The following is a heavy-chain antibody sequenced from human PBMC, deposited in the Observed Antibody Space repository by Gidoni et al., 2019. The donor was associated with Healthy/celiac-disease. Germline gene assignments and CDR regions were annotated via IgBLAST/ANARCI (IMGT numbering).Heavy chain of an antibody. CDR2: INHSGST. J-gene: IGHJ5*02. CDR3: ARGPYSNYENWFDP. CDR1: GGSFSGYY. V-gene: IGHV4-34*01. D-gene: IGHD4-4*01. Sequence: QVQLQQWGAGLLKPSETLSLTCAVYGGSFSGYYWSWIRQPPGKGLEWIGEINHSGSTNYNPSLKSRVTISVDTSKNQFSLKLSSVTAADTAVYYCARGPYSNYENWFDPWGQGTLVTVSS.